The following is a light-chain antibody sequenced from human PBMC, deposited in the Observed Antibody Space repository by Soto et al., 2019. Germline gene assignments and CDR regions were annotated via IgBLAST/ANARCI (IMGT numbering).Light chain of an antibody. Sequence: DNVLTQSPGTLSLSPGERATLSCRASQTVSGSYVAWYQQTPGQTPRLLIYGASSSDTGIPDRFSGSGSGTDFTLTISRLEPEDFAVYHCQQYGDSPLTFGGGTKVEIK. CDR3: QQYGDSPLT. J-gene: IGKJ4*01. CDR1: QTVSGSY. CDR2: GAS. V-gene: IGKV3-20*01.